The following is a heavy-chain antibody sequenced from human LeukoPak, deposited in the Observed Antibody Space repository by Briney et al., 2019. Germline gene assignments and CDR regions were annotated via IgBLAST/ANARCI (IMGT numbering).Heavy chain of an antibody. D-gene: IGHD3-10*01. CDR2: ISGSGGST. J-gene: IGHJ4*02. Sequence: GGTLRLSCAASGFTFSSYAMSWVRQAPGKGLEWVSAISGSGGSTYYADSVKGRFTISRDNSKNTLYLQMNSLRAEDTAVYYCAKDVRLVRGVNYGSIIDYFDYWGQGTLVTVSS. CDR1: GFTFSSYA. CDR3: AKDVRLVRGVNYGSIIDYFDY. V-gene: IGHV3-23*01.